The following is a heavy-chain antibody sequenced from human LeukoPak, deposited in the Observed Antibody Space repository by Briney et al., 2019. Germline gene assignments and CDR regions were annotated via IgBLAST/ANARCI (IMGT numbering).Heavy chain of an antibody. CDR3: ARVRDGYNDAYDI. J-gene: IGHJ3*02. CDR1: GYTFTNYN. Sequence: ASVKVSCKASGYTFTNYNLHWVRQAPGQRLEWMGIIKPSGGDTHYAQKFQGRVFMTRDTPTSTVYMELSSLKSEDTAVYYCARVRDGYNDAYDIWGQGTMVTVSS. D-gene: IGHD5-24*01. V-gene: IGHV1-46*01. CDR2: IKPSGGDT.